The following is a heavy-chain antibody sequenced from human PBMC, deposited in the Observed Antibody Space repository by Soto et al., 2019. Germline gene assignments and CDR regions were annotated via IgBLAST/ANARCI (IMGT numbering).Heavy chain of an antibody. Sequence: QVQLQESGPGLVKPSETLSLSCTVSGGSISNYYWSWIRQPPGKGLEWIGNIYYSGNTNYNPSLKSRLTISVDTSKNQFSLKLNSLAAADPAVYYCARRGGDYWFDPWGQGTLVTVSS. CDR3: ARRGGDYWFDP. V-gene: IGHV4-59*01. CDR1: GGSISNYY. J-gene: IGHJ5*02. CDR2: IYYSGNT. D-gene: IGHD3-16*01.